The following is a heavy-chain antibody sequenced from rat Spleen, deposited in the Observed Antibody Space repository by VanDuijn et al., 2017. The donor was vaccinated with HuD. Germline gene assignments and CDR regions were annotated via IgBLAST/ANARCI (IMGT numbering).Heavy chain of an antibody. CDR2: ISYDGSST. D-gene: IGHD1-10*01. CDR3: TRQDYNNWYFDF. Sequence: EVQLVESDGGLVQPGRSLKLSCAVSGFTFSDNYMAWVRQAPTKGLEWVASISYDGSSTYYRDSVKGRFTISRDNAKSTLYLQMDSLRSEDTATYYCTRQDYNNWYFDFWGPGTMVTVSS. J-gene: IGHJ1*01. V-gene: IGHV5-7*01. CDR1: GFTFSDNY.